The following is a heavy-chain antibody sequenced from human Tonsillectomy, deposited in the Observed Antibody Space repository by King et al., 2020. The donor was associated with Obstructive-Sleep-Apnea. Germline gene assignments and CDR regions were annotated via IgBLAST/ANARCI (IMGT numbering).Heavy chain of an antibody. V-gene: IGHV4-31*03. Sequence: VQLQESGPGLVTPSQTLSLTCTVSGDSIGSGGFYWSWIRQLPGRDLEWIGYIYNGETSYYNPSLESRVTISADTSKDQFSLKLTSVTAADTAVYYCARDHDRERGIFDYWGQGTLVTVSS. J-gene: IGHJ4*02. CDR1: GDSIGSGGFY. CDR3: ARDHDRERGIFDY. D-gene: IGHD3-10*02. CDR2: IYNGETS.